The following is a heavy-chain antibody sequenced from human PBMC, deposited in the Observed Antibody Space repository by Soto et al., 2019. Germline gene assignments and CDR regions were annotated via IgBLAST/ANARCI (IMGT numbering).Heavy chain of an antibody. J-gene: IGHJ3*01. CDR2: IHGDDDK. D-gene: IGHD4-17*01. V-gene: IGHV2-5*02. CDR3: GRFLRPAAAVDR. Sequence: QLTLRESGPTLVRPTETLTLTCSFSGFSLITSGVGVGWFRQSPGKALEWLAVIHGDDDKRYSPSLSSRLAITKDTSRNQVVLKMTIVDPVDTGTYYCGRFLRPAAAVDRWGQGTVATVSS. CDR1: GFSLITSGVG.